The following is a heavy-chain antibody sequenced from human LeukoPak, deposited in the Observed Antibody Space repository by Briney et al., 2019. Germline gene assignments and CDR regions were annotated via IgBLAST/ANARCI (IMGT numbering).Heavy chain of an antibody. D-gene: IGHD3-10*01. J-gene: IGHJ6*03. CDR1: GFTFSSYS. CDR2: ISSSSSYI. CDR3: ARDTYYGSGKYYMDV. V-gene: IGHV3-21*01. Sequence: GGSLRLSCAASGFTFSSYSMNWVREAPGKGLEWVSSISSSSSYIYYADSVKGRFTISRDNAKNSLYLQMNSLRAEDTAVYYCARDTYYGSGKYYMDVWGKGTTVTVSS.